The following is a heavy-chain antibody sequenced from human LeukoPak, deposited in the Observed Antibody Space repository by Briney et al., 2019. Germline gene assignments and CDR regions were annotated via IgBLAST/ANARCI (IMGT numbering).Heavy chain of an antibody. CDR1: GVTVSSNSAA. V-gene: IGHV6-1*01. CDR2: TYYRSKWYN. J-gene: IGHJ3*02. Sequence: SQTLSLTCAISGVTVSSNSAAWNWIRQSPSGGLEWLGRTYYRSKWYNDYAASVNSRISINPDTSKNHFPLQLNSVTPDDTAVYYCARKYSSTWYDALDIWGQGTMVTVSS. CDR3: ARKYSSTWYDALDI. D-gene: IGHD6-13*01.